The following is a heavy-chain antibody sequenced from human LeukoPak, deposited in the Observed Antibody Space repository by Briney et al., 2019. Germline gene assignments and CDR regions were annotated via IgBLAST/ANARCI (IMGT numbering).Heavy chain of an antibody. J-gene: IGHJ4*02. V-gene: IGHV4-34*01. CDR2: VNHSGST. CDR3: ARLGYSSSSLYYFDY. CDR1: GGSFSGYY. D-gene: IGHD6-6*01. Sequence: PSETLSLTCAVYGGSFSGYYWSWIRQPPGKGLEWIGEVNHSGSTNYNPSLKSRVTISVDTSKNQFSLKLSSVIAADTAVYYCARLGYSSSSLYYFDYWGQGTLVTVSS.